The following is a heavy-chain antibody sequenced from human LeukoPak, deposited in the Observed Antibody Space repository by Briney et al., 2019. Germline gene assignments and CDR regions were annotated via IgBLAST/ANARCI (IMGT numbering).Heavy chain of an antibody. CDR3: AKDQGLSVGWPPFDN. V-gene: IGHV3-23*01. CDR1: GFTFSSYA. J-gene: IGHJ4*02. Sequence: GGSLRLSCAASGFTFSSYAMGWVRQAPGKGLEWVSCISGGGDTTHYADSVKGRFAISRDNSKNTLYLQMNSLRAEDTAIYYCAKDQGLSVGWPPFDNWGQGALVTVSS. CDR2: ISGGGDTT. D-gene: IGHD6-19*01.